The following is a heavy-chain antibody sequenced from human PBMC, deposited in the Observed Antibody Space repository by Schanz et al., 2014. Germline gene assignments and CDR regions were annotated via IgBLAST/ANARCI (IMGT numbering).Heavy chain of an antibody. J-gene: IGHJ4*02. CDR1: GFTFSSYA. V-gene: IGHV3-30*04. Sequence: QVQLVESGGGVVQPGRSPRLSCAASGFTFSSYALHWVRQAPGKGLEWVAFVPFDGSQKFYADSVKGRFTISRDNSKNTVYLQMNSLRAEDTAVYYCARIGGSSFDSWGQGTLVTVSS. CDR2: VPFDGSQK. CDR3: ARIGGSSFDS. D-gene: IGHD6-13*01.